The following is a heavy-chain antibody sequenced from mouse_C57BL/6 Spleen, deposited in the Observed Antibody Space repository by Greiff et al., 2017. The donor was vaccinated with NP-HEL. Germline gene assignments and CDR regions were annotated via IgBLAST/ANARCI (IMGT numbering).Heavy chain of an antibody. CDR2: IYPGDGDT. J-gene: IGHJ1*03. CDR1: GYAFSSYW. D-gene: IGHD1-1*01. V-gene: IGHV1-80*01. CDR3: ARTTTVVAWYFDV. Sequence: VQGVESGAELVKPGASVKISCKASGYAFSSYWMNWVKQRPGKGLEWIGQIYPGDGDTNYNGKFKGKATLTADKSSSTAYMQLSSLTSEDSAVYFCARTTTVVAWYFDVWGTGTTVTVSS.